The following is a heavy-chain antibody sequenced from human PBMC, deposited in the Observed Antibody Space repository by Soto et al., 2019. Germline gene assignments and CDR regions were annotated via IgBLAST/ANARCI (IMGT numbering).Heavy chain of an antibody. CDR3: ARDDSSLYYYDSSGPH. Sequence: GGSLRLSCAASGFTFSSYSMNWVRQAPGKGLEWVSYISSSSSTIYYADSVKGRFTISRDNAKNSLYLQMNSLRDEDTAVYYCARDDSSLYYYDSSGPHWGQGTLVTVSS. CDR1: GFTFSSYS. D-gene: IGHD3-22*01. CDR2: ISSSSSTI. V-gene: IGHV3-48*02. J-gene: IGHJ4*02.